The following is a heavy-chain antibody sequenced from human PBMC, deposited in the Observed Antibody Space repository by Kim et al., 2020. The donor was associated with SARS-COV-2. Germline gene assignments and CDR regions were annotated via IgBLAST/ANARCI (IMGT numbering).Heavy chain of an antibody. CDR3: ARDRGDY. D-gene: IGHD3-10*01. J-gene: IGHJ4*02. CDR2: SGGT. V-gene: IGHV1-2*02. Sequence: SGGTNYAQTFEGRVTITRDTTINTAYMELSRLRSDVTAVYYCARDRGDYWGQGTLVTVSS.